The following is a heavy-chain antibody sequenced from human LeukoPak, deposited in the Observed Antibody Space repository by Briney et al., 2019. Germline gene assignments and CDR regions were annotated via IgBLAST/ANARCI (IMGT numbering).Heavy chain of an antibody. CDR3: TRGAGWLIDY. CDR2: IYHSGST. CDR1: GGSISSGGYY. J-gene: IGHJ4*02. V-gene: IGHV4-30-2*01. Sequence: PSQTLSLTCTVSGGSISSGGYYWSWIRQPPGKGLEWIGYIYHSGSTYYNPSLKSRVTISADTSKNHFSLKLNSVTTADTAVYYCTRGAGWLIDYWGQGILVTVSS. D-gene: IGHD3-16*01.